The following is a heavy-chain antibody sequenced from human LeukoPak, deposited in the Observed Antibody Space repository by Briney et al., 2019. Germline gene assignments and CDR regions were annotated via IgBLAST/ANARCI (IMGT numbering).Heavy chain of an antibody. V-gene: IGHV3-30*02. CDR2: IRYDGSNK. J-gene: IGHJ4*02. CDR3: AKDESTYYYDSSGYSY. D-gene: IGHD3-22*01. CDR1: GFTFSSYG. Sequence: GGSLRLSCAASGFTFSSYGMHWVRQAPGKGLEWVAFIRYDGSNKYYADSVKGRFTISRDNSKDTLYLQMNSLRAEDTAVYYCAKDESTYYYDSSGYSYWGQGTLVTVSS.